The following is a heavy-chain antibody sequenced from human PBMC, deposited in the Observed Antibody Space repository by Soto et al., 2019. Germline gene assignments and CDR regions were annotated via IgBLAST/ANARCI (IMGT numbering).Heavy chain of an antibody. V-gene: IGHV4-34*01. J-gene: IGHJ4*02. CDR2: INHSGST. Sequence: SETLSLTCAVYGGSISGYYWSWIRQLPGKGLEWIGEINHSGSTNYNPSLKSRVTISVDTSKNQFSLKLSSVTAADTAVYYCAGDGYDNIWFAYWGQGTLVTVSS. CDR1: GGSISGYY. CDR3: AGDGYDNIWFAY. D-gene: IGHD5-12*01.